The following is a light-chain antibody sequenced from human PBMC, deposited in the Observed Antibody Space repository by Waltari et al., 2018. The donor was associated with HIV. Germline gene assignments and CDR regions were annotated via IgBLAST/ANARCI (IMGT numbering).Light chain of an antibody. Sequence: DIQMTQSPSSVSASVGDRVTITFRASQTIDNHLYWYQQRPGKAPKLLIYAASSLQNGVPSRFSGSGSGTDFSRTISSLQPEDFTTFFCQHSRAFGQGTKVEIK. J-gene: IGKJ1*01. V-gene: IGKV1-39*01. CDR2: AAS. CDR1: QTIDNH. CDR3: QHSRA.